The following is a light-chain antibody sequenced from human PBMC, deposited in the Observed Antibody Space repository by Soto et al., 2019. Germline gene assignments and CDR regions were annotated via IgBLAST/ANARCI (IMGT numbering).Light chain of an antibody. CDR2: AAS. Sequence: DIQMTQSQTSLSASVGDRVTVTCRASQSITTYLNWYQQKPGKAPKLLIYAASSLQSGVPSRFSGSGSGTDFTLTITSLQPEDFATYICQQSYGTPWTFGQGTKVDIK. CDR3: QQSYGTPWT. J-gene: IGKJ1*01. CDR1: QSITTY. V-gene: IGKV1-39*01.